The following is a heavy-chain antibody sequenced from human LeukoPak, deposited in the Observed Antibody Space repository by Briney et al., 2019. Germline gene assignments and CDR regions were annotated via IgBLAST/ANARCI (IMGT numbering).Heavy chain of an antibody. CDR2: IWYDGSNK. Sequence: QLGGSLRLSCAASGFTFSSYGMHWVRQAPGKGLEWVAVIWYDGSNKYYADSVKGRFTISRDNSKNTLYPQMNSLRAEDTAVYYCARAGTGTTGEYFDYWGQGTLVTVSS. CDR3: ARAGTGTTGEYFDY. J-gene: IGHJ4*02. V-gene: IGHV3-33*01. CDR1: GFTFSSYG. D-gene: IGHD1-7*01.